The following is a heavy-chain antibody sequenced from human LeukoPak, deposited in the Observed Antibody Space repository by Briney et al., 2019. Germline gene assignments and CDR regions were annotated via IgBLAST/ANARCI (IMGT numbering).Heavy chain of an antibody. J-gene: IGHJ5*02. CDR3: ARDRGPGWFDP. CDR2: IYSTGTT. Sequence: PGGSLRLSCAVSGFAVRSNYVSWVRQAPGKGLEWVSVIYSTGTTFYADSVKGRFTISRDESKNTVYLQMNSLRPEDTAVYFCARDRGPGWFDPWGQGSLVTVS. V-gene: IGHV3-66*03. D-gene: IGHD3-10*01. CDR1: GFAVRSNY.